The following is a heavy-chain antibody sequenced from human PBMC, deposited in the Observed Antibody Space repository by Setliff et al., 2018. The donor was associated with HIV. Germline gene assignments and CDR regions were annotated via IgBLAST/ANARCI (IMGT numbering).Heavy chain of an antibody. CDR2: IYTSGST. V-gene: IGHV4-4*08. Sequence: PSETLSLTCTVSGGSISSHYWSWIRQPPGKGLEWIGHIYTSGSTNYNPSLTSRVTMSVATSKNQFSLTLSSVTVSDPAVYYCARCYYHFWSGYRLDYMDVWGKGTTVTVSS. J-gene: IGHJ6*03. CDR1: GGSISSHY. D-gene: IGHD3-3*01. CDR3: ARCYYHFWSGYRLDYMDV.